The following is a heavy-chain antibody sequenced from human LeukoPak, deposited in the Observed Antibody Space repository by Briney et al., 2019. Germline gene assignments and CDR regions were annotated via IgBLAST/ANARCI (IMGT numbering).Heavy chain of an antibody. D-gene: IGHD6-6*01. J-gene: IGHJ4*02. Sequence: GGSLRLSCAASGFTFSSYAMSWFRQAPGKGLEWVSAISGSGGSTYYADSVKGRFTISRDNSKNTLYLQMNSLRAEDTAVYYCAKDSSSSSPTPYYFDYWGQGTLVTVSS. CDR2: ISGSGGST. CDR3: AKDSSSSSPTPYYFDY. V-gene: IGHV3-23*01. CDR1: GFTFSSYA.